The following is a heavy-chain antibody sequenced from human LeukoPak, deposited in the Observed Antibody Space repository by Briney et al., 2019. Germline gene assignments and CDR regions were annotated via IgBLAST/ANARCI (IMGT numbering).Heavy chain of an antibody. CDR1: GFTFSSYA. CDR2: IRGSGDSTTT. D-gene: IGHD1-14*01. V-gene: IGHV3-23*01. Sequence: GGSLRLSCATSGFTFSSYAMSWVRQAPGKGLEWVSAIRGSGDSTTTYYADSVKGRFTISRDNSKKTVYLQMNSLRVEDTAVYYCAKGKINHDGAFDFWGQGTMVTVSS. J-gene: IGHJ3*01. CDR3: AKGKINHDGAFDF.